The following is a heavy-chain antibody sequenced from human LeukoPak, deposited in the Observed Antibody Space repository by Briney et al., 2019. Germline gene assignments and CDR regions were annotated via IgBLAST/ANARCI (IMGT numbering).Heavy chain of an antibody. CDR1: GDSVNINNYD. D-gene: IGHD6-19*01. J-gene: IGHJ6*02. CDR2: TYYSGST. CDR3: ARDRRSGWSLYYYGMDV. Sequence: SETLSLTCTVSGDSVNINNYDWGWIRQPPGKELEWIGSTYYSGSTYYNPSLNSLVTISLDTSKKFFSLKLSSVTAAETAVYYCARDRRSGWSLYYYGMDVCGQGTTVTVSS. V-gene: IGHV4-39*07.